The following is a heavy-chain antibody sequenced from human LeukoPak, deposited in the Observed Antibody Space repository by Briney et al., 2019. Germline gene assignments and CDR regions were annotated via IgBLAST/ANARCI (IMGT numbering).Heavy chain of an antibody. J-gene: IGHJ1*01. Sequence: GASVKVSCKASGYTFTSYYMHWVRQAPGQGLEWMGIINPSGGSTSYAQKFQGRVTMTRDTSTSTVYMELSSLRSEDTAVYYCARGVHYDSSGYYSGYKAEYFQHWGQGTLVTVSS. CDR3: ARGVHYDSSGYYSGYKAEYFQH. V-gene: IGHV1-46*01. CDR1: GYTFTSYY. D-gene: IGHD3-22*01. CDR2: INPSGGST.